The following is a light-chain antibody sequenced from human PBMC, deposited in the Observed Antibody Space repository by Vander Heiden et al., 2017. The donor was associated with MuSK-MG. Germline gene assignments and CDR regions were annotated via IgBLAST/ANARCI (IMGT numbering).Light chain of an antibody. J-gene: IGKJ5*01. CDR2: ATS. CDR1: QSISRN. Sequence: DIQMTQSPSSLSASIGDSVTITCRASQSISRNLNWYQQLPGKAPKLLIYATSFLHGGVPSRFSDTGSGTDFSLTITGLQSDDFATYYCQQSFLSPFTFGQGTQLE. V-gene: IGKV1-39*01. CDR3: QQSFLSPFT.